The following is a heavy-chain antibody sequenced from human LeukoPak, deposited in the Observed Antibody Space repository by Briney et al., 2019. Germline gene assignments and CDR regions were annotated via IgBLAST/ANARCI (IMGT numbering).Heavy chain of an antibody. Sequence: GGSLRLSCAASGFTFSSYWMHWVRQAPGKGLVWVSRINSDARSTSYADSVKGRFTISRDNAKNTLYLQMNSLRAEDTAVYYCARGADTGYSSDSWGQGTLVTVSS. CDR2: INSDARST. CDR1: GFTFSSYW. CDR3: ARGADTGYSSDS. J-gene: IGHJ5*02. D-gene: IGHD6-19*01. V-gene: IGHV3-74*01.